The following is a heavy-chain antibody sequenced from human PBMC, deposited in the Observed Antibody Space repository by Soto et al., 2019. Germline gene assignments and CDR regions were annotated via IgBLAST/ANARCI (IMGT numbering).Heavy chain of an antibody. CDR1: GFTVSTYS. D-gene: IGHD5-12*01. V-gene: IGHV3-21*01. CDR3: ARDASGNMIMVSTRPDV. CDR2: ISSSSSHI. J-gene: IGHJ4*02. Sequence: GGSLTLSCAASGFTVSTYSMNWVCQAPGKGLEWVSSISSSSSHIYYADSVQGRLTISRDNAKNSLSLQMNSLIADDTAAYYCARDASGNMIMVSTRPDVWGQVTLFTASS.